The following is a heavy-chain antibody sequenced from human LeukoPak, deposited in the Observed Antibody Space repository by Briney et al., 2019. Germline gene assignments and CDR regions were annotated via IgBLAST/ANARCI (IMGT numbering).Heavy chain of an antibody. CDR2: IKSKTDGGTT. J-gene: IGHJ3*02. CDR1: GFTFSNAW. V-gene: IGHV3-15*01. CDR3: TTLDSSSAAFDI. D-gene: IGHD3/OR15-3a*01. Sequence: GGSLRLSCAASGFTFSNAWMSWVRQAPGKGLEWVGRIKSKTDGGTTDYAAPVKGRFTISRDDSKNTLYLQMNGLKTEDTAVYYCTTLDSSSAAFDIWGQGTMVTVSS.